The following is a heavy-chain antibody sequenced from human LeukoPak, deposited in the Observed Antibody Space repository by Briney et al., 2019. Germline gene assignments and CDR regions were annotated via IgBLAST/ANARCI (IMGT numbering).Heavy chain of an antibody. CDR1: GFTFSSYA. CDR3: AREPRSSGYDFRTFDI. Sequence: PGGSLRLSCAASGFTFSSYAMSWVRQAPGRGLEWVSYISSSGTATDYADSVKGRFTISRDNSKNSLYLQMNSLRVEDTAVYYCAREPRSSGYDFRTFDIWGQGTMLIVSS. CDR2: ISSSGTAT. J-gene: IGHJ3*02. V-gene: IGHV3-48*03. D-gene: IGHD3-22*01.